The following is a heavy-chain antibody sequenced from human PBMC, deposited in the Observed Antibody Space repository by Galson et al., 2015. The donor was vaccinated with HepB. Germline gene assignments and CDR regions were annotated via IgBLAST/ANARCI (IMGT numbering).Heavy chain of an antibody. Sequence: SLRLSCAASGFTFSNYGMHWVRQAPGKGLEWVAIISYDGSKYYADSVKGRFTISRDNSKNTLYLQMNSLRPEDTAVYYCAKEGKWELSFDYWGQGTLVTVSS. J-gene: IGHJ4*02. V-gene: IGHV3-30*18. CDR3: AKEGKWELSFDY. CDR1: GFTFSNYG. D-gene: IGHD1-26*01. CDR2: ISYDGSK.